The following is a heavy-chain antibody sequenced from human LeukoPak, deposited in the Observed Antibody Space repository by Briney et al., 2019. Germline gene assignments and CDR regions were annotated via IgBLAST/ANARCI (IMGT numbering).Heavy chain of an antibody. CDR2: ISGSGGST. J-gene: IGHJ4*02. CDR3: ARYIVVVPAAMGEYYFDY. Sequence: PGGPLRLSCAASGFTFSSYAMSWVRQAPGKGLEWVSAISGSGGSTYYADSVKGRFTISRDNSKNTLYLQMNSLRAEDTAVYYCARYIVVVPAAMGEYYFDYWGQGTLVTVSS. D-gene: IGHD2-2*01. V-gene: IGHV3-23*01. CDR1: GFTFSSYA.